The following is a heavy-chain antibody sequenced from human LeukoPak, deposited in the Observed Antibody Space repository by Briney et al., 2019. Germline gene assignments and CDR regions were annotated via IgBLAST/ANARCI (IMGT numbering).Heavy chain of an antibody. CDR1: GGSISSSSYY. V-gene: IGHV4-39*01. Sequence: PSETLSLTCTVSGGSISSSSYYWGWIRQPPGTGLEWIGSIYYSGSTYYNPSLKSRVTISVDTSKNQFSLKLSSVTAADTAVYYCAGEGIVVVIGDAFDIWGQGTMVTVSS. D-gene: IGHD3-22*01. CDR2: IYYSGST. CDR3: AGEGIVVVIGDAFDI. J-gene: IGHJ3*02.